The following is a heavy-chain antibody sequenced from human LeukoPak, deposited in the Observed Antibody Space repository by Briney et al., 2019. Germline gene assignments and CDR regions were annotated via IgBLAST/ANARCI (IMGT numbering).Heavy chain of an antibody. J-gene: IGHJ4*02. Sequence: PGRSLRLSCAASGFTFSSYAMRWVRQAPGKGLEWVVVISYDGSNKYYADSVKGRFTISRDNSKNTLYLQMNSLRAEDTAVYYCARDPGSYDYSNVLDYWGQGTLVTVSS. D-gene: IGHD4-11*01. CDR2: ISYDGSNK. CDR1: GFTFSSYA. CDR3: ARDPGSYDYSNVLDY. V-gene: IGHV3-30-3*01.